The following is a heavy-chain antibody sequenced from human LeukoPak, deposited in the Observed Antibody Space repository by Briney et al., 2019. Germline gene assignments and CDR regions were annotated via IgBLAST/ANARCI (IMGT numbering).Heavy chain of an antibody. Sequence: PGGSLRLSCAASGFTFSGYSMNWVRQAPGKGLEWVSSISSSSSYIYYADSVKGRFTISRDNAKNSLYLQMNSLRAEDTAVYYCARETAAGNGEIDYWGQGTLVTVSS. D-gene: IGHD6-13*01. J-gene: IGHJ4*02. CDR2: ISSSSSYI. V-gene: IGHV3-21*01. CDR3: ARETAAGNGEIDY. CDR1: GFTFSGYS.